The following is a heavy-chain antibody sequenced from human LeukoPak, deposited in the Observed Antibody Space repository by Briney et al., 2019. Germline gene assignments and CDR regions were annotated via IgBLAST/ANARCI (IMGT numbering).Heavy chain of an antibody. J-gene: IGHJ6*03. CDR2: IYYSGST. Sequence: SETLSLTCTVSGGSISSSSYYWGWIRQPPGKGLEGRGSIYYSGSTYYNPSLKSRVTTSEYTSKNQFSLKLGSVTAADTAVYYCARVAVTIGSYYYYMDVWGKGTTVTVSS. D-gene: IGHD4-11*01. CDR1: GGSISSSSYY. V-gene: IGHV4-39*07. CDR3: ARVAVTIGSYYYYMDV.